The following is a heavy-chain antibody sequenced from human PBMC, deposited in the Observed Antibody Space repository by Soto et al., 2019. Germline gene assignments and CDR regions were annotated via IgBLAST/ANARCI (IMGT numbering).Heavy chain of an antibody. V-gene: IGHV3-21*01. J-gene: IGHJ6*02. CDR1: GFTFSSYS. Sequence: PGGSLRLSCAASGFTFSSYSMNWVRQAPGKGLEWVSSISSSSSYIYYADSVKGRFTISRDNAKNSLYLQMNSLRAEDTAVYYCARGGEAFSSSWTYYYYYGMDVWGQGTTVTVSS. CDR3: ARGGEAFSSSWTYYYYYGMDV. CDR2: ISSSSSYI. D-gene: IGHD6-13*01.